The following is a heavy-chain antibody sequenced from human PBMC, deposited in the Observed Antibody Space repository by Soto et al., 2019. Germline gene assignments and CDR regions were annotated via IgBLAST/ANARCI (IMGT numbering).Heavy chain of an antibody. J-gene: IGHJ6*02. CDR1: WDSVSSNSAA. Sequence: LSQTLSLTCAISWDSVSSNSAAWNWIRQSPSRGLEWLGRTYYRSKWYNDYAVSVKSRITINPDTSKYQFSLQLNSVTPEDTAVYYCARNRIAAAALYGMDVWGQGTTVTVSS. D-gene: IGHD6-13*01. CDR2: TYYRSKWYN. CDR3: ARNRIAAAALYGMDV. V-gene: IGHV6-1*01.